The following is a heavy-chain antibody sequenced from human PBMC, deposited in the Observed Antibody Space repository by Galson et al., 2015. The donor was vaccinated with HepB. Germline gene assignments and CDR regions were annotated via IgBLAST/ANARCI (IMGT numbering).Heavy chain of an antibody. CDR2: ISYDGSNE. J-gene: IGHJ4*02. V-gene: IGHV3-30*04. CDR3: ARDASSPLIVVGGGFDY. CDR1: GFTFSSYA. Sequence: SLRLSCAASGFTFSSYAMHWVRQAPGKGLEWVAVISYDGSNEYYADSVKGRFTISRDNSKNTLYLQMNSLRAEDTAVYYCARDASSPLIVVGGGFDYWGQGTLVTVSS. D-gene: IGHD3-22*01.